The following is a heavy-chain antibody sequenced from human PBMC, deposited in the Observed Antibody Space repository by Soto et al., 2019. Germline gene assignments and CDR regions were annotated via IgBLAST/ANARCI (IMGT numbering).Heavy chain of an antibody. D-gene: IGHD3-3*01. CDR3: ARDQKATYYDFWSSFDY. Sequence: SVKVSCKASGFTFTSSAMQWVRQARGQRLEWIGWIVVGSGNTNYAQKFQERVTITRDMSTSTAYMELSSLRSEDTAVYYCARDQKATYYDFWSSFDYWGQGTLVTVSS. CDR1: GFTFTSSA. J-gene: IGHJ4*02. CDR2: IVVGSGNT. V-gene: IGHV1-58*02.